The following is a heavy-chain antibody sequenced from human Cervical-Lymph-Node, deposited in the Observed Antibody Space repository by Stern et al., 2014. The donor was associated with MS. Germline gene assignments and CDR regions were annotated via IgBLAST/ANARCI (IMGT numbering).Heavy chain of an antibody. J-gene: IGHJ1*01. D-gene: IGHD3-10*01. Sequence: VQLVESGAEVKKPGASVKVSCKASGYTFSSYGMHWVRQAPGQRPEWMGWINAGNGQTKYSQKFQGRVTISRDISATTAYMELSTLRSEDTAVYYCATHVPVPRGWFWGQGTLVTLSS. CDR3: ATHVPVPRGWF. CDR2: INAGNGQT. V-gene: IGHV1-3*01. CDR1: GYTFSSYG.